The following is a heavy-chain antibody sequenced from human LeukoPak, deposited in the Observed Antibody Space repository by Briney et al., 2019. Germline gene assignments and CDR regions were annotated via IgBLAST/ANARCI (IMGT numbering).Heavy chain of an antibody. V-gene: IGHV3-23*01. CDR1: GFTFSSYA. J-gene: IGHJ4*02. CDR3: AKPRAVGVNAFFDY. CDR2: VSGSGGST. Sequence: QTGGSLRLSCAASGFTFSSYAMRWVRQAPGKGLEWVSSVSGSGGSTYYADSVKGRFTTSRDNSKNTLYLQMNSLRAEDTAVYYCAKPRAVGVNAFFDYWGQGTLVTVSS.